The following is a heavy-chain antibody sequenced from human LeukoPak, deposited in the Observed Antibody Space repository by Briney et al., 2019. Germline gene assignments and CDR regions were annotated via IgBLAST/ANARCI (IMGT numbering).Heavy chain of an antibody. D-gene: IGHD6-13*01. J-gene: IGHJ4*02. Sequence: ASVKVSCKASGYTFTSYDINWVRQATGQGLEWMGWMNPNSGNTGYAQKFQGRVTMTRNTSISTAYIELSSLRSEDTAVYYCARGGAAGTGVDYWGQGTLVTVSS. V-gene: IGHV1-8*01. CDR1: GYTFTSYD. CDR3: ARGGAAGTGVDY. CDR2: MNPNSGNT.